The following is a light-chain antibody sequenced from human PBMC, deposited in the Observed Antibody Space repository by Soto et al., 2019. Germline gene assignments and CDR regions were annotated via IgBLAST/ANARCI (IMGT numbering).Light chain of an antibody. CDR2: RAT. J-gene: IGLJ1*01. V-gene: IGLV7-43*01. Sequence: QAVVTQEPSLTVSPGGTVTLTCASNTASVTGDYYPNWFQQKPGQAPRTLIYRATNRYSWTPARFSGALLGGKAALTLSAVQPEDEADYYCLLAYGGAYVFGSGTKVTVL. CDR1: TASVTGDYY. CDR3: LLAYGGAYV.